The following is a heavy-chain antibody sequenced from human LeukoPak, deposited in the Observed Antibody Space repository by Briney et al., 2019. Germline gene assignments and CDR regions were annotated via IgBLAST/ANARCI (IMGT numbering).Heavy chain of an antibody. V-gene: IGHV1-18*01. CDR2: ISAYNGNT. J-gene: IGHJ5*02. CDR3: ARDDSSGSSIPRFDP. Sequence: ASVKVSCKASGYTFTTYGISWARQAPGQGLEWMGWISAYNGNTNSAQKLQGRVTITADKSTSTAYMELSSLRSEDTAVYYCARDDSSGSSIPRFDPWGQGTLVTVSS. CDR1: GYTFTTYG. D-gene: IGHD6-19*01.